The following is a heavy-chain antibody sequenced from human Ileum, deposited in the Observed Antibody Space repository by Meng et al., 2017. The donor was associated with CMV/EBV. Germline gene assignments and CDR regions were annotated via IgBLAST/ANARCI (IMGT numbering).Heavy chain of an antibody. D-gene: IGHD3-3*01. CDR2: IIPIFGTA. Sequence: SVKVSCKASGGTFSSYAISWVRQAPGQGLEWMGGIIPIFGTANYAQKFQGRVTITTDESTSTAYMELSSLRSEDTAVYYCARLRGQPDSNYGMDVWGQGTTVTVSS. CDR1: GGTFSSYA. V-gene: IGHV1-69*05. J-gene: IGHJ6*02. CDR3: ARLRGQPDSNYGMDV.